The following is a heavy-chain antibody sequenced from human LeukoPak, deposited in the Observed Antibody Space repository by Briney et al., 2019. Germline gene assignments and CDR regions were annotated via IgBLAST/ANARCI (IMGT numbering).Heavy chain of an antibody. CDR1: GFTFDDYG. V-gene: IGHV3-20*04. CDR2: INWNGGST. CDR3: ARVGSTLPYYYMDV. Sequence: GGSLRLSCAASGFTFDDYGMSWVRQAPGKGLEWVSGINWNGGSTVYADSVKGRFTISRDNAKNSLYLQMNSLRAEDTALYYCARVGSTLPYYYMDVWGKGTTVTVSS. D-gene: IGHD2-2*01. J-gene: IGHJ6*03.